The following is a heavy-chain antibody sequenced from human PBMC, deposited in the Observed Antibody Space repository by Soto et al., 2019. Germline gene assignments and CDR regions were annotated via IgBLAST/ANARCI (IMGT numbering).Heavy chain of an antibody. CDR1: GYTFPSYG. CDR3: ARDVLDFDWLPLDV. Sequence: GASVQGACKASGYTFPSYGSIWVRQAPGQGLEWMGWISAYNGNTNYAQKLQGRVTMTTDTSTSTAYMELRSLRSDDTAVYYCARDVLDFDWLPLDVWGKGTTVTVSS. J-gene: IGHJ6*04. D-gene: IGHD3-9*01. CDR2: ISAYNGNT. V-gene: IGHV1-18*01.